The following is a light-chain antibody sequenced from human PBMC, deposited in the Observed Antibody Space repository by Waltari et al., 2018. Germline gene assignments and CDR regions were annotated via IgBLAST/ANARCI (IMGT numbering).Light chain of an antibody. CDR2: ENS. V-gene: IGLV1-51*02. Sequence: SVLTQPPSVSAAPGQRVTISCSGGRSHLGNNYVSWYRQFPGTAPKLLIYENSERPSGIPGRFSGSKSGTSATLDITGLQAGDEADYYCGTWDSSLSGAVFGGGTHLTVL. CDR1: RSHLGNNY. J-gene: IGLJ7*01. CDR3: GTWDSSLSGAV.